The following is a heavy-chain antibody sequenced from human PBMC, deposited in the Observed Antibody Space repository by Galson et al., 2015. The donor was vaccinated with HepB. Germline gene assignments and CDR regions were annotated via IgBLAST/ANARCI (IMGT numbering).Heavy chain of an antibody. J-gene: IGHJ4*02. D-gene: IGHD1-1*01. Sequence: SLRLSCAVSGFTFSGDWMHWVRQAPGKGLVWVSRINSGGSGTTYTDSVKGRFSISRDNAKNTVYLQMNSLRVEDTAVYYCVAWNRDYWGQGTLVTVSS. V-gene: IGHV3-74*01. CDR3: VAWNRDY. CDR1: GFTFSGDW. CDR2: INSGGSGT.